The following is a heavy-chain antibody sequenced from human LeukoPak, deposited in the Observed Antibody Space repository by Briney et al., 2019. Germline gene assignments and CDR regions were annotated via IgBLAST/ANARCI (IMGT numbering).Heavy chain of an antibody. CDR2: VSHTGAT. Sequence: SSETLSLTCAVYGGSFSGYYWSWIRQPPGKGLEWIGTVSHTGATQYSPSLTSRVTISLDTSKNQFSLSLNSVTAADTAIFYCARSMVTTDRNFDHWGQGTLVTVSS. CDR1: GGSFSGYY. D-gene: IGHD2-21*02. CDR3: ARSMVTTDRNFDH. V-gene: IGHV4-34*01. J-gene: IGHJ4*01.